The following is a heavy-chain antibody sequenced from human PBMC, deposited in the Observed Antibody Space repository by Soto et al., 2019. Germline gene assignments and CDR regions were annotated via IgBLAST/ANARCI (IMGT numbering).Heavy chain of an antibody. CDR3: AREVVETSSLWLDP. D-gene: IGHD6-6*01. J-gene: IGHJ5*02. V-gene: IGHV1-8*01. CDR2: MNTNTNTT. Sequence: ASVKVSCKASGYTFTNNDINWVRQAPGQGLEWIGRMNTNTNTTDSAEVFEGRVSLTWDTSISTVYMQLNSLKIDDTAVYYCAREVVETSSLWLDPWGQGTLVTVSS. CDR1: GYTFTNND.